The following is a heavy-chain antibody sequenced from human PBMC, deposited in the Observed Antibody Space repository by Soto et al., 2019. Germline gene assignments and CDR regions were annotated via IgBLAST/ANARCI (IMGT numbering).Heavy chain of an antibody. CDR3: ARDELNPLPDAAFDI. Sequence: QVQLVESGGGLVKPGGSRRLSCAASGFTFSDYYMSWIRQAPGMGLEWVSYITSSGSTIYYADSVKGRFTISRDNAKNSLYLQMNSLRAEDTAVYYCARDELNPLPDAAFDIWGQGTMVTVSS. J-gene: IGHJ3*02. CDR1: GFTFSDYY. D-gene: IGHD1-1*01. CDR2: ITSSGSTI. V-gene: IGHV3-11*01.